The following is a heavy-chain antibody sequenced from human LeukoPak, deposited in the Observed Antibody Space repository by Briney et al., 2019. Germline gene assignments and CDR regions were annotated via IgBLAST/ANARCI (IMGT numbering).Heavy chain of an antibody. CDR1: GGSFSGYY. CDR2: INHSGST. V-gene: IGHV4-34*01. Sequence: SETLSLTCAVYGGSFSGYYWSWIRQPTGKGLEWIGEINHSGSTNYNPSLKSRVTISVDTSKNQFSLKLSSVTAADTAVYYCARGPTSGSSLDYWGQGTLVTVSS. D-gene: IGHD6-6*01. J-gene: IGHJ4*02. CDR3: ARGPTSGSSLDY.